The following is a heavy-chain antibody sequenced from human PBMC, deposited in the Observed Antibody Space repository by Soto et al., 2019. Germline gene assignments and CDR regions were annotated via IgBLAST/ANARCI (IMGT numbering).Heavy chain of an antibody. D-gene: IGHD3-3*01. CDR1: TFTFTDSS. Sequence: GGSLRLSCTASTFTFTDSSMHWVRQAPGKGLEWVAVISYDGKTFYADSVKGRFSISRDTSQSALYLQMNSLRADDTAMYYCARWSYLDYWGQGTRVTVSS. V-gene: IGHV3-30-3*01. CDR3: ARWSYLDY. CDR2: ISYDGKT. J-gene: IGHJ4*02.